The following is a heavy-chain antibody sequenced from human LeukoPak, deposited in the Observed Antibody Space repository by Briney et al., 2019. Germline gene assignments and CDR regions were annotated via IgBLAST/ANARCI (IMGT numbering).Heavy chain of an antibody. CDR1: GFTFSDYS. J-gene: IGHJ3*02. CDR3: ARKRAYGDYPDAFDI. D-gene: IGHD4-17*01. Sequence: PGGSLRLSCAASGFTFSDYSMNWVRQAPGKGLEWVSSISSSSPYIYYTDSVKGRFTISRDNAKNSLYLQMNSLRAEDTAVYYCARKRAYGDYPDAFDIWGQGTMVTVSS. CDR2: ISSSSPYI. V-gene: IGHV3-21*01.